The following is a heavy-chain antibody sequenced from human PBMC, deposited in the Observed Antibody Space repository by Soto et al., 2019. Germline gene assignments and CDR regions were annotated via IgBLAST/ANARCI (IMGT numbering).Heavy chain of an antibody. CDR1: GGTFSSYT. Sequence: SVKVSCKASGGTFSSYTISWVRQAPGQGLEWMGRIIPILGIANYAQKFQGRVTITADKSTSTAYMELSSLRSEDTAVYYCAQDNDILTGPNWFDPWGQGTLVTVSS. D-gene: IGHD3-9*01. CDR2: IIPILGIA. J-gene: IGHJ5*02. V-gene: IGHV1-69*02. CDR3: AQDNDILTGPNWFDP.